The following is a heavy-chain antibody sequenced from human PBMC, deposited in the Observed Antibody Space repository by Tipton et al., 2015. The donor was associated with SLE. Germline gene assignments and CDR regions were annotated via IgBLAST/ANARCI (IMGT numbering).Heavy chain of an antibody. CDR2: IFYSGST. J-gene: IGHJ4*02. CDR1: GGSISRYY. V-gene: IGHV4-59*12. D-gene: IGHD3-3*01. Sequence: TLSLTCTVSGGSISRYYWNWIRQPPGKGLEWIGYIFYSGSTNYSPSLRSRVTISVDTSKNQFSLKLSSVTAADTAVYYCARGPFWSGSWDYWGQGTLVTVSS. CDR3: ARGPFWSGSWDY.